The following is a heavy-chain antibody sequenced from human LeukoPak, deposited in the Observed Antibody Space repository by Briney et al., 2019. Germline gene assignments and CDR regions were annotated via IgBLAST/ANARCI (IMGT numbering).Heavy chain of an antibody. Sequence: GGSMRLSCAASGFTFSSYWMHWVRQAAGKGLGWVSRIDSDGSSTSYADSVKGRFTSSRDNAKNTLYRQMNSLRAEDTAVYYCARTSDYWGQGTLVTVSS. CDR1: GFTFSSYW. CDR3: ARTSDY. V-gene: IGHV3-74*01. CDR2: IDSDGSST. J-gene: IGHJ4*02.